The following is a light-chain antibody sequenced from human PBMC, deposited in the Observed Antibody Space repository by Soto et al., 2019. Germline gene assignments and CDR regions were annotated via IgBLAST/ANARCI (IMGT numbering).Light chain of an antibody. Sequence: EVVMTQSPLSLPVTLGQPASISCRSSQSLVDSGGNTYFNWYHQRPGQSPRRLIYQVSNRDAGVPDRFSGSGAGPDFTLKISRVEAEDVGVYYCMQGTLWPWTFGQGTKVEIK. J-gene: IGKJ1*01. CDR2: QVS. CDR1: QSLVDSGGNTY. V-gene: IGKV2-30*01. CDR3: MQGTLWPWT.